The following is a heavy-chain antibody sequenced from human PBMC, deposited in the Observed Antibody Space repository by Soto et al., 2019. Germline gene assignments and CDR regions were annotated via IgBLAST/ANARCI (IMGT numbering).Heavy chain of an antibody. J-gene: IGHJ4*02. D-gene: IGHD2-2*01. CDR2: ISDTGSSH. CDR1: GFTFSSYG. CDR3: AKDRGGDCPDNSCYFGADY. V-gene: IGHV3-30*18. Sequence: GGSLRLSCVGSGFTFSSYGMHWVRQAPGKGLECVAVISDTGSSHYYAASVEGRFTISRENSKNTLSLHMDRLRVEDTAVCYCAKDRGGDCPDNSCYFGADYWGQGTPVTVSS.